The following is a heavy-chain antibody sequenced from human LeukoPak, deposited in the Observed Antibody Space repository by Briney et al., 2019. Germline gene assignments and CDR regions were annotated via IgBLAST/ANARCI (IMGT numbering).Heavy chain of an antibody. CDR2: ISGSGGST. D-gene: IGHD3-16*01. V-gene: IGHV3-23*01. Sequence: GGSLRLSCAASGFTFSSYAMNWVRQAPGKGLEWVSVISGSGGSTNYADSVEGRSTISRDNSKNTVYLQMNSLGVEDTAVYYCAKDWSGALGTLDYWGQGTLVTVSP. CDR1: GFTFSSYA. J-gene: IGHJ4*02. CDR3: AKDWSGALGTLDY.